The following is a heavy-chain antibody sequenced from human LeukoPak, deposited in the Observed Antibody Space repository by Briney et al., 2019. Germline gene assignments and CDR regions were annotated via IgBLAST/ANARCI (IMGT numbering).Heavy chain of an antibody. CDR2: IDTYSGKT. Sequence: GASVKVSCKASGYTYTTDGISWVQQAPGQGLEWMGRIDTYSGKTNYAQKVQGRVTMTTDTSTSTAYMELRSLRFDDTAVYYCARDQSVRLLQTSSTYFKHVFAIWGQGSMVTVSS. CDR1: GYTYTTDG. D-gene: IGHD6-13*01. V-gene: IGHV1-18*01. J-gene: IGHJ3*02. CDR3: ARDQSVRLLQTSSTYFKHVFAI.